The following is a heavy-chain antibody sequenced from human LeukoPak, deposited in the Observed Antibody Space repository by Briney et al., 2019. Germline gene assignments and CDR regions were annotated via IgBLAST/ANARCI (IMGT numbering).Heavy chain of an antibody. CDR3: ARGSGGNYWFDP. J-gene: IGHJ5*02. Sequence: PSETLSLTCTVSGGSISSYYWSWIRQPPGKGLEWIGYIYYSGSNNYNPSLKSRVTISVDTSKNQFSLKLSSVTAADTAVYYCARGSGGNYWFDPWGQGTLVTVSS. V-gene: IGHV4-59*01. CDR2: IYYSGSN. D-gene: IGHD4-23*01. CDR1: GGSISSYY.